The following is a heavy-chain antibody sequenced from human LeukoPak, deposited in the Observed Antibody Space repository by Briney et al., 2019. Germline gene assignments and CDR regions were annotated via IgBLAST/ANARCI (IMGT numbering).Heavy chain of an antibody. CDR1: GGTFSSYA. D-gene: IGHD1-26*01. V-gene: IGHV1-69*06. Sequence: GASVKVSCKASGGTFSSYAINWVRQAPGQGLEWMGGIIPIYDTTNYAQNFQGRVTITADKSTNTAYMELSSLRSEDTAVYYCATLNMGSSGSGGYYYYYMDVWGKGTTVTISS. CDR2: IIPIYDTT. J-gene: IGHJ6*03. CDR3: ATLNMGSSGSGGYYYYYMDV.